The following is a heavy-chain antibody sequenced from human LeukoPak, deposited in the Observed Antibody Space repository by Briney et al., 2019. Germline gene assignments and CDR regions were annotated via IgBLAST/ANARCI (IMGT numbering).Heavy chain of an antibody. CDR3: ARSAGHCNNGVCFTDYYIDV. V-gene: IGHV1-2*02. CDR1: GYTFTGYY. D-gene: IGHD2-8*01. CDR2: INPNTGDT. Sequence: GASVKVSCKASGYTFTGYYMHWVRQAPGQGLEGMGWINPNTGDTNYAQKFQGRVTMTRDTSISTAYMEMSSLTSDDTAVYYCARSAGHCNNGVCFTDYYIDVWGKGTTVTVSS. J-gene: IGHJ6*03.